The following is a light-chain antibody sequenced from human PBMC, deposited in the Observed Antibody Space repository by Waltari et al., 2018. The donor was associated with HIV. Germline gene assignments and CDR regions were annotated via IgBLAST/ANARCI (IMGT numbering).Light chain of an antibody. CDR2: SA. Sequence: DIHMTQSPPYVSASVGDSVTISCRASKGIGTYLVWYQQKFGGAPQLLIYSASSGSGSGTNFSLNITNLQPEDFAIYFCQQAQSFPHTFGGGTEV. J-gene: IGKJ4*01. CDR1: KGIGTY. V-gene: IGKV1-12*01. CDR3: QQAQSFPHT.